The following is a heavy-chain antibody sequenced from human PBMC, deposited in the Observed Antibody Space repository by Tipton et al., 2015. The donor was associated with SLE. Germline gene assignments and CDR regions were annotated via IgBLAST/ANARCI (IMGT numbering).Heavy chain of an antibody. CDR1: GGSISSSSYY. D-gene: IGHD3-16*01. J-gene: IGHJ3*02. CDR2: IYYSGST. Sequence: TLSLTCTVSGGSISSSSYYWGWIRQPPGKGLEWIGSIYYSGSTYYNPSLKSRVTISVDTSKNQFSLKLSSVTAADTAVYYRARDMGGLRAFDIWGQGTMVTVSS. V-gene: IGHV4-39*07. CDR3: ARDMGGLRAFDI.